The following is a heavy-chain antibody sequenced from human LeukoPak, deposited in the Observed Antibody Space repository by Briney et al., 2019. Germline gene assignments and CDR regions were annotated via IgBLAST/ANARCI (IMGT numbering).Heavy chain of an antibody. Sequence: SVKVSCKASGGTFSSYAISWVRQAPGQGLEWMGGIIPIFGTANYAQKFQGRVTITADESTSTAYMELSSLRSEDTAVYYCARDGITGTMDDAFDIWGQGTMVTVSS. V-gene: IGHV1-69*13. D-gene: IGHD1-7*01. CDR2: IIPIFGTA. CDR1: GGTFSSYA. CDR3: ARDGITGTMDDAFDI. J-gene: IGHJ3*02.